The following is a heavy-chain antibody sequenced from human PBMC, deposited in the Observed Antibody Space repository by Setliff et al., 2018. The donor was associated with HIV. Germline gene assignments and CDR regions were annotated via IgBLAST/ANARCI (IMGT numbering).Heavy chain of an antibody. CDR3: ARATATKPFDI. J-gene: IGHJ3*02. V-gene: IGHV4-4*09. CDR2: IYSSGST. Sequence: ASETLSLTCTVSGGSISSYYWSWIWQPPGKGLECMGYIYSSGSTNYNPSLQSRVTISVDTSKNQFSLKLSSVTAADTALYYCARATATKPFDIWGQGTVVTVSS. CDR1: GGSISSYY. D-gene: IGHD5-18*01.